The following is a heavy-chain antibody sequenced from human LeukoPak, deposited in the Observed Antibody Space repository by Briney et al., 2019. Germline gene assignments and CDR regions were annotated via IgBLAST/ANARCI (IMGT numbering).Heavy chain of an antibody. CDR2: IYYSGST. CDR3: ARSDGSSSQPPAIDY. D-gene: IGHD6-13*01. J-gene: IGHJ4*02. CDR1: GGSISSYY. V-gene: IGHV4-59*01. Sequence: PSETLSLTCTVSGGSISSYYWSWIRQPPGKGQEWIGYIYYSGSTNYNPSLKSRVTISVDTSKNQFSLKLSSVTAADTAVYYCARSDGSSSQPPAIDYWGQGTLVTVSS.